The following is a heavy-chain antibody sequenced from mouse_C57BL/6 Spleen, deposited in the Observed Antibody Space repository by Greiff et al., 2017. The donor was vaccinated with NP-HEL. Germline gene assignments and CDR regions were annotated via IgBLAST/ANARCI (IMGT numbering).Heavy chain of an antibody. Sequence: VQLQQPGAELVRPGSSVKLSCKASGYTFTSYWMHWVKQRPIQGLEWIGNIDPSDSETHYNQKFKDKATLTVDKSSSTAYMQLSSLTSEDSAVYYCARWGSNYGHYYAMDYWGQGTSVTVSS. CDR1: GYTFTSYW. V-gene: IGHV1-52*01. J-gene: IGHJ4*01. CDR2: IDPSDSET. CDR3: ARWGSNYGHYYAMDY. D-gene: IGHD2-5*01.